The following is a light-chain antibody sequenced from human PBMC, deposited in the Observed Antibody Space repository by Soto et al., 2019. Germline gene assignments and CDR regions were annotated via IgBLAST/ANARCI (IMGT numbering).Light chain of an antibody. J-gene: IGKJ1*01. CDR2: AAS. V-gene: IGKV3-20*01. CDR3: QQYGNSWS. Sequence: EIVLTQSPGTLSFSPGERATLSCRASLSVRNNYLAWYQHIPGQSPRVLIYAASNRATGIPDRFSGSGSGTDFTLTISRLEPEDVAVYYCQQYGNSWSFGQGTKVEIK. CDR1: LSVRNNY.